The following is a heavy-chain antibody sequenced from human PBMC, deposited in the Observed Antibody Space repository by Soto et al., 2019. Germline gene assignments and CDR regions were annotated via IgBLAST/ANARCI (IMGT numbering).Heavy chain of an antibody. V-gene: IGHV4-30-2*01. D-gene: IGHD6-19*01. Sequence: QLQLQESGSRLVKASQTLSLTCAVSGGSISSGGFSCNWIRQPPGKGLEWIGYIYHSGSTYFNPSLXGRVTMSVDRSPNQFSLKLSSVTAADTAVYYCASRVSDYFDYWGQGTPVTVSS. CDR1: GGSISSGGFS. CDR3: ASRVSDYFDY. CDR2: IYHSGST. J-gene: IGHJ4*02.